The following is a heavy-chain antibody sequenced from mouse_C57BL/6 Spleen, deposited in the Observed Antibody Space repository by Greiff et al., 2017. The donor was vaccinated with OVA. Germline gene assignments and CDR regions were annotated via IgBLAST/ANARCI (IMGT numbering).Heavy chain of an antibody. V-gene: IGHV1-76*01. CDR3: ARWGDYDGGDYFDY. CDR1: GYTFTDYY. J-gene: IGHJ2*01. CDR2: IYPGSGNT. D-gene: IGHD2-4*01. Sequence: QVQLQQSGAELVRPGASVKLSCKASGYTFTDYYINWVKQRPGQGLEWIARIYPGSGNTYYNEKFKGKATLTAEKSSSTAYMQLSSLTSEDSAVYFCARWGDYDGGDYFDYWGQGTTLTVSS.